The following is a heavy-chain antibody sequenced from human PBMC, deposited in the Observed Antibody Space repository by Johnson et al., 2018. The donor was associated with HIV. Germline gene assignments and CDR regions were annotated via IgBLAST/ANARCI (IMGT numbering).Heavy chain of an antibody. CDR3: ARERSLNEYSSSWDAFDI. V-gene: IGHV3-66*02. Sequence: VQLVESGGGLVQPGGSLRLSCAASGFTVSSNYMSWVRQAPGKGLEWVSTINWNGGRTGYVDSLKGRFTLSRDNSKNTLYLQMNSLRAEDTAVSYCARERSLNEYSSSWDAFDIWGQGTMCTVSS. J-gene: IGHJ3*02. CDR1: GFTVSSNY. D-gene: IGHD6-6*01. CDR2: INWNGGRT.